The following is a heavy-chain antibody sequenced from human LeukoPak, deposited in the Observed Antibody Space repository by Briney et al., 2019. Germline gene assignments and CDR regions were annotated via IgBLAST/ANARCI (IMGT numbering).Heavy chain of an antibody. CDR3: ARCYGDFEFDY. J-gene: IGHJ4*02. V-gene: IGHV4-4*07. Sequence: PSETLSLTCTVSGASISSHYWSWIRQPAGKGLEWIGRIHFSGIINYNPSLKSRVTMSVDTSKNQFSLRLSSVTAADTAVYYCARCYGDFEFDYWGQGTLVTVSS. CDR2: IHFSGII. CDR1: GASISSHY. D-gene: IGHD4-17*01.